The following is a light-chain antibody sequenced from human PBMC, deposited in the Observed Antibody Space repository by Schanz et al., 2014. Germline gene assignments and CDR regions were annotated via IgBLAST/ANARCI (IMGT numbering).Light chain of an antibody. CDR2: GVS. V-gene: IGKV3-20*01. Sequence: EIVLTQSPGTLSLSPGERATLSCRASQSVSSNSLAWFQQKPGQAPRLLIYGVSNRAKGIPDRFSGSGSGTEFTLTISGLQFEDFAVYYCQQYNNWLTFGGGTKVDIK. CDR3: QQYNNWLT. CDR1: QSVSSNS. J-gene: IGKJ4*01.